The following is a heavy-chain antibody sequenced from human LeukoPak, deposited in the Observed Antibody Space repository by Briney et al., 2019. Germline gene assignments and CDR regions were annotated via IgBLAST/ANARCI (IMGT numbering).Heavy chain of an antibody. CDR3: AKESGYDPYDSSGYCYAFDI. J-gene: IGHJ3*02. D-gene: IGHD3-22*01. CDR1: GFTFDDYA. V-gene: IGHV3-9*01. Sequence: GGSLRLSCAASGFTFDDYAMHWVRQAPGKGLERVSGISWNSGSIGYADSVKGRFTISRDNSKNTLYLQMNSLRAEDTAVYYCAKESGYDPYDSSGYCYAFDIWGQGTMVTVSS. CDR2: ISWNSGSI.